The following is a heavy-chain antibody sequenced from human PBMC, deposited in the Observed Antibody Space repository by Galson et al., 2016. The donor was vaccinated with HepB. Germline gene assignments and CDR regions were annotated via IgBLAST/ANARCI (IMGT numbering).Heavy chain of an antibody. CDR2: ISYDGIYK. D-gene: IGHD2-21*01. Sequence: SLRLSCAASEFTFSNYAMHWVRQAPGKGLEWVAVISYDGIYKNYADAVKGRFTISRDNSQNTLSLQMNSLRADDTAVYYCASLPYCGSDGCYHEADDYWGQGTLVTVSS. CDR3: ASLPYCGSDGCYHEADDY. V-gene: IGHV3-30-3*01. J-gene: IGHJ4*02. CDR1: EFTFSNYA.